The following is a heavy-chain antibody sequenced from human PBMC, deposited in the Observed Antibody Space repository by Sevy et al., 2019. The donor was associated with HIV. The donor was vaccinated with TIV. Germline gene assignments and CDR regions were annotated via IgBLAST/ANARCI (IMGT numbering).Heavy chain of an antibody. J-gene: IGHJ4*02. CDR2: IRNKADSYTT. CDR3: ATHAGIAAAGRVFDY. CDR1: GFTFSDHY. Sequence: GGSLRLSCAASGFTFSDHYMEWARQAPGKGLEWVGRIRNKADSYTTEYAASAKGRFTISRDDSKNSLYLLMNSLKTEDTAVYYCATHAGIAAAGRVFDYWGQGTLVTVSS. D-gene: IGHD6-13*01. V-gene: IGHV3-72*01.